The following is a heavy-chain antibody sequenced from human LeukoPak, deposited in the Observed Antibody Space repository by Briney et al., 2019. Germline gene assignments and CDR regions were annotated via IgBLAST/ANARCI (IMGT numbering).Heavy chain of an antibody. D-gene: IGHD3-16*01. Sequence: PSETLSLTCTVSGGSISSSSYYWGWIRQPPGKGLEWIGGIYYSGSTYYNPSLKSRVTISVDTSKNQFSLKLSSVTAADTAVYYCARRDYVWGSYYPFDYWGQGTLVTVSS. V-gene: IGHV4-39*01. CDR2: IYYSGST. CDR3: ARRDYVWGSYYPFDY. J-gene: IGHJ4*02. CDR1: GGSISSSSYY.